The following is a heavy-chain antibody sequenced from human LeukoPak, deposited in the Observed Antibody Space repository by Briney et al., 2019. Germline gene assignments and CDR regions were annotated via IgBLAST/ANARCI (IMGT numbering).Heavy chain of an antibody. D-gene: IGHD6-19*01. V-gene: IGHV3-23*01. CDR3: AKKPREHSSGWDSPFFDL. Sequence: GGSLRLSCAASGFTFSSYAMSWVRQAPGKGLEWVSAISGSGGSTYYADSVKGRFTISRDNSKNTLYLQINSLRAEDTAVYYCAKKPREHSSGWDSPFFDLWGRGTLVTVSS. CDR1: GFTFSSYA. J-gene: IGHJ4*02. CDR2: ISGSGGST.